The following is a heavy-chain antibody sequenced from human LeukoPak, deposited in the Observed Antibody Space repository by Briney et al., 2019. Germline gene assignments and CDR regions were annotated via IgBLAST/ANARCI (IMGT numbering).Heavy chain of an antibody. J-gene: IGHJ4*02. V-gene: IGHV3-23*01. CDR1: GFTFSSFA. D-gene: IGHD3-10*01. CDR3: AKSGLGDRYYFDY. CDR2: IGGGGST. Sequence: PGGSLRLSCAASGFTFSSFAMTWVRQAPGEGLEWVSAIGGGGSTFYADSVKGRFTISRDNSKNTLYLQMNSLRAEDTALYYCAKSGLGDRYYFDYWGQGTLVTVSS.